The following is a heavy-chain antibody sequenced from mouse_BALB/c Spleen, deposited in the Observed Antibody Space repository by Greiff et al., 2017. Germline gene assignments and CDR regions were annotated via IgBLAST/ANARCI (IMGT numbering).Heavy chain of an antibody. D-gene: IGHD3-3*01. Sequence: VQLQQPGAELVRPGASVKLSCKASGYTFTSYWMNWVKQRPEQGLEWIGRIDPYDSATHYNQKFKDKAILTVDKSSSTAYMQLSSLTSEDSAVYYCARGGRAYYAMDYWGQGTSVTVSS. CDR2: IDPYDSAT. CDR3: ARGGRAYYAMDY. J-gene: IGHJ4*01. CDR1: GYTFTSYW. V-gene: IGHV1-52*01.